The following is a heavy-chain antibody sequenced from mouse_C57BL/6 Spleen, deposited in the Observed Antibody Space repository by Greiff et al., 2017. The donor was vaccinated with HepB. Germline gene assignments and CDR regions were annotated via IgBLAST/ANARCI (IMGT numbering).Heavy chain of an antibody. CDR1: GFTFSDYG. CDR3: ARGDYYGSNYAMDY. V-gene: IGHV5-17*01. CDR2: ISSGSSTI. D-gene: IGHD1-1*01. Sequence: EVQLVESGGGLVKPGGSLKLSCAASGFTFSDYGMHWVRQAPEKGLEWVAYISSGSSTIYYADTVKGRFTISRDNAKNTLFLQMTSLRSEDTAMYYCARGDYYGSNYAMDYWGQGTSVTVSS. J-gene: IGHJ4*01.